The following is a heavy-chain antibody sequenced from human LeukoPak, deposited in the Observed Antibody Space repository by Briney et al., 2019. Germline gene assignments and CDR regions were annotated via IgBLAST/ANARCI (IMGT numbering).Heavy chain of an antibody. Sequence: SETPSLTCTVSGGSISSSSYYWGWIRQPPGKGLEWIGSIYYSGSTYYNPSLKGRVTISVDTSKNQLSLKLTSVTAADTAVYYCARHGGAAGGHWGQGTLVTVSS. V-gene: IGHV4-39*01. D-gene: IGHD6-13*01. CDR2: IYYSGST. CDR3: ARHGGAAGGH. CDR1: GGSISSSSYY. J-gene: IGHJ4*02.